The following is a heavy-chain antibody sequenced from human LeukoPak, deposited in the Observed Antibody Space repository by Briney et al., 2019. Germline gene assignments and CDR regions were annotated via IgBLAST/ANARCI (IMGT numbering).Heavy chain of an antibody. CDR1: GYSFTSYW. CDR3: ARQGSSGPS. D-gene: IGHD6-19*01. V-gene: IGHV5-51*01. CDR2: IFPADSDT. Sequence: GESLKISCKVSGYSFTSYWIGLVRQTPGKGLEWMGIIFPADSDTRYSPSFQGQVTISADKSIGTAYLQWSSLRASDTAMYYCARQGSSGPSWGQGTLVTVSS. J-gene: IGHJ5*02.